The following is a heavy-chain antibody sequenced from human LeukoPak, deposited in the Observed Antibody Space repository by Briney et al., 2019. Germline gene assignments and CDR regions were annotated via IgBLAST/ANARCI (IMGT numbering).Heavy chain of an antibody. V-gene: IGHV3-30*04. J-gene: IGHJ4*02. D-gene: IGHD6-13*01. CDR1: GFIFSSYA. CDR2: ISYDGNNQ. CDR3: ARGTSSSSWYGELDY. Sequence: GGSLRLSCAASGFIFSSYAAHWVRQTPDKGLEWVAIISYDGNNQYYADSVKGRFTISRDNSKKTLFMQMNNLGTDDTAMYYCARGTSSSSWYGELDYWGQRTLVTVSS.